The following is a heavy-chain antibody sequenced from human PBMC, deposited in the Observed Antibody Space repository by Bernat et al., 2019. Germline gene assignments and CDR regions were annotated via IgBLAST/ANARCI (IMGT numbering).Heavy chain of an antibody. CDR3: AGVHKYSSGYGMDV. V-gene: IGHV3-11*06. D-gene: IGHD6-19*01. CDR2: ISITSGYT. J-gene: IGHJ6*02. Sequence: QVQLVESGGGSVKSGGSLRLSCVASGFTFSDHYMSWVRQAPGKGLGWISYISITSGYTRYAAYVKGRFTNFRDTAQNSLYLQMNSLRAEDTDVYYCAGVHKYSSGYGMDVWGQGTTVTVSS. CDR1: GFTFSDHY.